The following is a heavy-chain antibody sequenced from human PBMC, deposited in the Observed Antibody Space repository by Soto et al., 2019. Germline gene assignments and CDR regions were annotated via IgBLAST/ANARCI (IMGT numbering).Heavy chain of an antibody. Sequence: PGGSLRLSCAASGFNFSPYWMSWVRQAPGKKLEWVANIKPDGSEKYYVDSVRGRFTISRDNAKKSLFLQMNTLRAEDTAVYYCAREAGFSGDYSYGMDVWGQGTTVTVSS. J-gene: IGHJ6*02. CDR3: AREAGFSGDYSYGMDV. V-gene: IGHV3-7*04. D-gene: IGHD6-19*01. CDR2: IKPDGSEK. CDR1: GFNFSPYW.